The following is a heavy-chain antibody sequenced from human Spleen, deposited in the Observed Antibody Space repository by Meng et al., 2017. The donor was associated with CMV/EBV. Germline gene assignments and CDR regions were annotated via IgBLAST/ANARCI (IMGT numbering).Heavy chain of an antibody. D-gene: IGHD2-2*01. J-gene: IGHJ3*02. CDR3: ARDSAKIVIVAAATPDAFDI. V-gene: IGHV1-18*01. Sequence: ASVKVSCKASGYTFNSYGISWVRQAPGQGLEWMGWISAYNGNTNYAQKLQGRVTMTTDTSTSTAYMELRSLRSDDTAVYYCARDSAKIVIVAAATPDAFDIWGLGTTVTVSS. CDR1: GYTFNSYG. CDR2: ISAYNGNT.